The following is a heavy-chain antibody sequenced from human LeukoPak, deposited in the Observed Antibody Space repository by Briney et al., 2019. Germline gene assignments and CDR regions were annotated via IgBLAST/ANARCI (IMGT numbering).Heavy chain of an antibody. Sequence: ASVKVSCKASGGTFSSYAISWVRRAPGQGLEWMGGIIPIFGTANYAQKFQGRVTITTDESTSTAYMELSSLRSEDTAVYYCARGTVTTPGRYYYYYMDVWGKGTTVTVSS. CDR2: IIPIFGTA. D-gene: IGHD4-11*01. CDR1: GGTFSSYA. J-gene: IGHJ6*03. CDR3: ARGTVTTPGRYYYYYMDV. V-gene: IGHV1-69*05.